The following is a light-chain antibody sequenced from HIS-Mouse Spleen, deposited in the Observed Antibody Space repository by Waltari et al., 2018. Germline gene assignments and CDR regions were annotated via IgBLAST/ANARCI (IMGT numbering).Light chain of an antibody. CDR3: CSYAGSSTFEV. CDR1: SSDVGSYNL. V-gene: IGLV2-23*03. J-gene: IGLJ2*01. Sequence: QSALTQPASVSGSPGQSITISCTGTSSDVGSYNLVSWYQQPPGKAPKLMIYEGSKRPSGVSNRFSGSKSGNPASLTVSGLQAEDEADYYCCSYAGSSTFEVFGGGTKLTVL. CDR2: EGS.